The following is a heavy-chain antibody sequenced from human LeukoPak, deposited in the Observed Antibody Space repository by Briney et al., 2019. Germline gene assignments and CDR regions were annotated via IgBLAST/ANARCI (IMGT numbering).Heavy chain of an antibody. Sequence: SETLSLTCTVSGGSIAGFYWSWFRQSPGKGLEWIAYMYYSGSTYYNPSLKSRVSLSVDTSKNQFSLELSSVTAADTAVYYCARGLRGAAAAGWFDPWGQGTLVTVSS. J-gene: IGHJ5*02. CDR3: ARGLRGAAAAGWFDP. CDR1: GGSIAGFY. CDR2: MYYSGST. V-gene: IGHV4-59*12. D-gene: IGHD6-13*01.